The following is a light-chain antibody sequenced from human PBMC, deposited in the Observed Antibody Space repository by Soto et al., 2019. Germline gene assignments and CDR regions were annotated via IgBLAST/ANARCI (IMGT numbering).Light chain of an antibody. CDR3: QQSYGTPIT. V-gene: IGKV1-39*01. J-gene: IGKJ5*01. CDR1: QSISSY. Sequence: DIQMTQSPSSLSASVGGIFTITFRASQSISSYLNWYQQKPGKAPKLLIYAASSLQSGVPSRFSGSGSGTDFTLTISSLQPEDFATYYCQQSYGTPITFGQGTRLEI. CDR2: AAS.